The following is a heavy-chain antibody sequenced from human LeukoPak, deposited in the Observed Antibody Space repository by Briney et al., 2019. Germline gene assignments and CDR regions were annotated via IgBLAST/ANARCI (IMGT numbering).Heavy chain of an antibody. CDR2: ISAYNGNT. J-gene: IGHJ4*02. Sequence: ASVKVSCKASGYTFTSYGISWVRQAPGQGLEWMGWISAYNGNTNYAQKLQGRVTMTTDTSTSTAYRELRSLRSDDTAVYYCARAPVLMVYAPIDYWGQGTLVTVSS. V-gene: IGHV1-18*01. CDR3: ARAPVLMVYAPIDY. CDR1: GYTFTSYG. D-gene: IGHD2-8*01.